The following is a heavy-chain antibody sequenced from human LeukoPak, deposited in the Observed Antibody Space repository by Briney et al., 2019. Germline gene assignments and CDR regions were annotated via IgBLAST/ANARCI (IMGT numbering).Heavy chain of an antibody. Sequence: ASVKVSCKASGYTFTSYAMHWVRQAPGQRLEWMGWINAGNGNTKYSQKFQGRVTITRDTSVSTAYMELSSLRSEDTAVYYCARHSSTSLEYFQHWGQGTLVTVSS. CDR2: INAGNGNT. CDR3: ARHSSTSLEYFQH. J-gene: IGHJ1*01. V-gene: IGHV1-3*01. D-gene: IGHD2-2*01. CDR1: GYTFTSYA.